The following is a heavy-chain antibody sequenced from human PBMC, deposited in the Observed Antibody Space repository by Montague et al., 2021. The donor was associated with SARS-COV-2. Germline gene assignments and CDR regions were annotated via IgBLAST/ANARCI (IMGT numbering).Heavy chain of an antibody. Sequence: PALVKPTQTLTLTCTFSGISLSTSGVGVAWIRQPPGKALEWLALIYWDDDERYSPSMRSRLTITKDTSENQVVLRMTNMDPMDTATYYCAPLGFDSRSYYTHPNWFDPWGQGILVTVSS. J-gene: IGHJ5*02. V-gene: IGHV2-5*02. CDR1: GISLSTSGVG. CDR2: IYWDDDE. D-gene: IGHD3-10*01. CDR3: APLGFDSRSYYTHPNWFDP.